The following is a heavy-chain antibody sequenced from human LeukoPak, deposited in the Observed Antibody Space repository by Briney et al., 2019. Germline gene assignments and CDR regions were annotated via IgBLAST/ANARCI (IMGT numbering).Heavy chain of an antibody. CDR1: GFTFDDYA. CDR3: TKGGTALNFHMDV. J-gene: IGHJ6*02. Sequence: GGSLRLSCAASGFTFDDYAVHWVRQAPGKGLEWVSGITWNSRRIGYADSVKGRFIISRDNAKNSLYLQMNCLRTEDTALYYCTKGGTALNFHMDVWGQGTTVTVSS. D-gene: IGHD1-1*01. CDR2: ITWNSRRI. V-gene: IGHV3-9*01.